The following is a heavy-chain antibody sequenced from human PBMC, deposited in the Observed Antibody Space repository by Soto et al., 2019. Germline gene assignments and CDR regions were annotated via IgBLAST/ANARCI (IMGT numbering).Heavy chain of an antibody. V-gene: IGHV4-59*01. CDR3: ARQKIGSPPDYDFWSGYYTGRGYYFDY. D-gene: IGHD3-3*01. J-gene: IGHJ4*02. CDR1: GGSISSSY. CDR2: IYYSGST. Sequence: SETLSLTCTVSGGSISSSYWSWIRQPPGKGLEWIGYIYYSGSTNYNPSLKSRVTISVDTSKNQFSLKLSSVTAADTAVYYCARQKIGSPPDYDFWSGYYTGRGYYFDYWGQGTLVTVSS.